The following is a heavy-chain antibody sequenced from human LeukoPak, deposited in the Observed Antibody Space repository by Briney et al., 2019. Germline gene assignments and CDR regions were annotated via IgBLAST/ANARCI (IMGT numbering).Heavy chain of an antibody. Sequence: GASVKVSCKASGYTFTGYYMHWVRQAPGQRLEWMGWINPNSGGTNYAQKFQGRVTMTRDTSISTAYMELSRLRSDDTAVYYCARVPPPPNYDFWSGSLLYYFDYWGQGTLVTVSS. D-gene: IGHD3-3*01. J-gene: IGHJ4*02. CDR2: INPNSGGT. CDR1: GYTFTGYY. V-gene: IGHV1-2*02. CDR3: ARVPPPPNYDFWSGSLLYYFDY.